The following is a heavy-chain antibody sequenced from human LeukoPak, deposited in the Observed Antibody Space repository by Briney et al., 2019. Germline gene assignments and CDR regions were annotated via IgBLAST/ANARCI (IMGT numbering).Heavy chain of an antibody. V-gene: IGHV1-69*04. CDR1: GGTFSSYA. J-gene: IGHJ5*02. D-gene: IGHD3-22*01. Sequence: ASVKVSCKASGGTFSSYAISWVRQAPGQGLEWMGRIIPILGIANYAQKFQGRVTITRDTSASTAYMELSSLRSEDTAVYYCARAGRYDSGGYYYLWGQGTLVTVSS. CDR3: ARAGRYDSGGYYYL. CDR2: IIPILGIA.